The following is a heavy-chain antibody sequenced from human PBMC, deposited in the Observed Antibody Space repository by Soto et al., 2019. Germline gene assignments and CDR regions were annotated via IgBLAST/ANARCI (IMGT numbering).Heavy chain of an antibody. CDR1: GGTFSSYA. V-gene: IGHV1-69*01. J-gene: IGHJ4*02. CDR3: ARDQYYYDSSGYYFDY. Sequence: QVQLVQSGAEVKKPGSSVKVSCKASGGTFSSYAISWVRQAPGQGLEWMGGIIPIFGTANYAQKFQGRVTITADETTSTAYMELSSLRSEDTAVYYCARDQYYYDSSGYYFDYWGQGTLVTVSS. D-gene: IGHD3-22*01. CDR2: IIPIFGTA.